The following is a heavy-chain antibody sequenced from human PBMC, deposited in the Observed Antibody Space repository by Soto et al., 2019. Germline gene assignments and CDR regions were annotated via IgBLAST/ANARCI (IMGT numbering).Heavy chain of an antibody. Sequence: QVQLVQSGAEVKKPGASVKVSCKASGYTFTTYAISWVRQAPGQGLEWMGWISTYSGKTDYAQSLQGRVTMTKDTSKNTAYMELGSLRSDDTAVYYCARDRLHTSSSITFDYWGQGALVTVSS. CDR2: ISTYSGKT. V-gene: IGHV1-18*01. CDR3: ARDRLHTSSSITFDY. J-gene: IGHJ4*02. CDR1: GYTFTTYA. D-gene: IGHD6-6*01.